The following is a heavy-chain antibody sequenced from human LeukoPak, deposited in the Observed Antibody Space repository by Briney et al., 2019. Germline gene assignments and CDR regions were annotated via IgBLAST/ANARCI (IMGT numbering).Heavy chain of an antibody. Sequence: GESLKISCKGSGYSFSSYWIAWVRQMPGKGLEWMGIIYPGDSDARYSPSFQGQVTISVDKSISTAYLQWSSLEASDTALYYCARRSSAWYWDYWGQGTLVTVSS. D-gene: IGHD6-19*01. CDR3: ARRSSAWYWDY. V-gene: IGHV5-51*01. CDR1: GYSFSSYW. CDR2: IYPGDSDA. J-gene: IGHJ4*02.